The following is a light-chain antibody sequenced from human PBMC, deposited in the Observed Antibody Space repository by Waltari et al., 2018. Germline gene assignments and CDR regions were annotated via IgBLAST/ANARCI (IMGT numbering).Light chain of an antibody. Sequence: QLVLTQSPSASASLGASVKLTCTLSSGHSSNVIAWLQQQPERGPRYLLTINSDGIHSKGDEIPDRFSGSSSGAERYLTISSVQPEDEADYYCQTGGHGTWVFGGGTKLTVL. CDR3: QTGGHGTWV. J-gene: IGLJ3*02. CDR2: INSDGIH. V-gene: IGLV4-69*01. CDR1: SGHSSNV.